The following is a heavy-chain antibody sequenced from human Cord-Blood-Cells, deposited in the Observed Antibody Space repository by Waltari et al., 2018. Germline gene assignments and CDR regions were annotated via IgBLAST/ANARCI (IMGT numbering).Heavy chain of an antibody. CDR2: INAGNGNT. CDR3: ARALLGSDAVDI. V-gene: IGHV1-3*01. D-gene: IGHD1-26*01. J-gene: IGHJ3*02. CDR1: GYTFTSYA. Sequence: QVQLVQSGAEVKKPGASVKVSCKASGYTFTSYAMHWVRQAPGQRLEWMGWINAGNGNTKDSQKRQGRVATTRDTSASTAYMERSSLRSEDTAVYYWARALLGSDAVDIWGQGTMVTVSS.